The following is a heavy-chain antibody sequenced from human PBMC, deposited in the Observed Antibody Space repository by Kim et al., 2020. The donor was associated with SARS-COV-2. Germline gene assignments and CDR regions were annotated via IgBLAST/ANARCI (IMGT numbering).Heavy chain of an antibody. J-gene: IGHJ4*02. V-gene: IGHV3-23*03. Sequence: GGSLRLSCATSGFTFSNYAMNWVRQAPGKGLEWLSVVYSGDSSTYYADSVKGRFTISRDNSRNTLYLQIKSLRAEDTAVYYWAKDGVAMAPFNPNYYFDYWGQGTLVTVSS. CDR2: VYSGDSST. CDR3: AKDGVAMAPFNPNYYFDY. D-gene: IGHD5-12*01. CDR1: GFTFSNYA.